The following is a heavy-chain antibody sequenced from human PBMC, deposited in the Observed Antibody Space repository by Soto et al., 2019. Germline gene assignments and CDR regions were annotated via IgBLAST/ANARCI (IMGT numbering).Heavy chain of an antibody. D-gene: IGHD3-22*01. CDR2: IIPIFATT. V-gene: IGHV1-69*13. CDR3: ARQFDYDSSGYYYAY. CDR1: GGTFSSYT. Sequence: GASVKVSCKASGGTFSSYTFSWVRQAPGQGLEWMGGIIPIFATTYYAQKFQGRVTITADESTSTAYMELSRLRSEDTAVYYCARQFDYDSSGYYYAYWGQGTLVTVSS. J-gene: IGHJ4*02.